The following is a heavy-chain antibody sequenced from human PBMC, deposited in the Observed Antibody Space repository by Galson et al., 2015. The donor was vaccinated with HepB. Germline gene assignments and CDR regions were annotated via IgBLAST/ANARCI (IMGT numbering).Heavy chain of an antibody. Sequence: CAISGDSVSSNRAAWNWIRQSPSGGLEWLGRTYYRSKWSSDYAASVKSRITINADTSKNQFSLQLNSVTPEDTAAYYCARGHYYDSTGAYYFDYWGQGTLVTVSS. CDR1: GDSVSSNRAA. V-gene: IGHV6-1*01. D-gene: IGHD3-22*01. CDR3: ARGHYYDSTGAYYFDY. CDR2: TYYRSKWSS. J-gene: IGHJ4*02.